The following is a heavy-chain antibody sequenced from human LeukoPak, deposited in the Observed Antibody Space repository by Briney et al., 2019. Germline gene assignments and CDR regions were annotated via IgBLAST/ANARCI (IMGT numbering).Heavy chain of an antibody. CDR2: ISSSSSYI. Sequence: GGSLRLSCAASGFTFSSYSMNWVRQAPGKGLEWVSSISSSSSYIYYADSVKGRFTISRDNAKNSLYLQMNSLRAEDTAVYYCASKEGPYSYGFYYMDVWGKGTTVTVSS. J-gene: IGHJ6*03. CDR1: GFTFSSYS. V-gene: IGHV3-21*01. CDR3: ASKEGPYSYGFYYMDV. D-gene: IGHD5-18*01.